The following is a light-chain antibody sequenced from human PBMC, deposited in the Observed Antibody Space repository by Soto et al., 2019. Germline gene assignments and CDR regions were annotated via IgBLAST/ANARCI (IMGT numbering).Light chain of an antibody. Sequence: DFQMTQAPSSLSASVGDRVTISCCATQSISRSLNWYQQKPGKAPKLLIYAASSLQSGVPSRFIGMGSGQDCSPAISSLRSEAQSTHFSETKCGSPWALGPGTKVDIK. V-gene: IGKV1-39*01. J-gene: IGKJ1*01. CDR2: AAS. CDR1: QSISRS. CDR3: ETKCGSPWA.